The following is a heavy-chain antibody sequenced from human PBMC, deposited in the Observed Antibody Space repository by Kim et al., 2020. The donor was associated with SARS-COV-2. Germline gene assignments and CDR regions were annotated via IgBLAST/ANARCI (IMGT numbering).Heavy chain of an antibody. D-gene: IGHD2-2*01. CDR1: GFTFSSYW. Sequence: GGSLRLSCAASGFTFSSYWMHWVRQVPGKGLVWVSRINSDGNSISYVASVKGRFTTSRDNAKNTLYLQMNSLRVEDTALYYCARAMTMHGGIMGYWGQGTLVTVSS. CDR2: INSDGNSI. V-gene: IGHV3-74*01. J-gene: IGHJ4*02. CDR3: ARAMTMHGGIMGY.